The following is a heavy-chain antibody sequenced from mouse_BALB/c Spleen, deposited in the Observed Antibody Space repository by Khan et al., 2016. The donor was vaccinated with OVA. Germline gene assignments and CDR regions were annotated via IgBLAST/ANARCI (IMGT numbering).Heavy chain of an antibody. CDR2: IWGDGNT. Sequence: QMQLEESGPGLVAPSQSLSITCTVSGFSLISYGVNWVRQPPGKGLEWLGVIWGDGNTNYHSALISRLSLSKDNSKSQVFLKLNSLQTDDTATYYCAKFDGIFYAVDYWGQGTSVTVSS. V-gene: IGHV2-3*01. CDR3: AKFDGIFYAVDY. D-gene: IGHD2-3*01. CDR1: GFSLISYG. J-gene: IGHJ4*01.